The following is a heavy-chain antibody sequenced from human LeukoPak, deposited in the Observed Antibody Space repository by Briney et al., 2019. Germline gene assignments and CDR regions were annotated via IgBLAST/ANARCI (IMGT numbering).Heavy chain of an antibody. CDR1: GGSISTTSYY. V-gene: IGHV4-39*07. J-gene: IGHJ6*03. CDR2: IYYSGST. D-gene: IGHD6-13*01. CDR3: ARARVLGSNYYYYMDV. Sequence: SETLSLTCTVSGGSISTTSYYWGWIRQPPGKGLECIGNIYYSGSTYYNPSLKSRVTISVDTSKNQFSLKLTSVTAADTAVYYCARARVLGSNYYYYMDVWGKGTTVTVSS.